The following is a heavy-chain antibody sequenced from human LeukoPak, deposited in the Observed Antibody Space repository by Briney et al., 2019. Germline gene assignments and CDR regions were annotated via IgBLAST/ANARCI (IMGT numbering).Heavy chain of an antibody. D-gene: IGHD5/OR15-5a*01. Sequence: GGSLRLSCAASGFTFSSYAMSWVRQAPGKGLEWVSAISGSGGSTYYADSVEGRFTISRDNSKNTLYLQMNSLRAEDTAVYYCAKDLVLVSTRDYWGQGTLVTVSS. CDR2: ISGSGGST. CDR3: AKDLVLVSTRDY. V-gene: IGHV3-23*01. J-gene: IGHJ4*02. CDR1: GFTFSSYA.